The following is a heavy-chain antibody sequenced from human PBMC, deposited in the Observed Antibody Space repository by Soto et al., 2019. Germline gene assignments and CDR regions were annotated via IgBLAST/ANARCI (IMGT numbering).Heavy chain of an antibody. D-gene: IGHD2-21*02. J-gene: IGHJ6*02. Sequence: PSETLSLTCTVSGGSVSSGSYYWSWIRQPPGKGLEWIGYIYYSGSTNYNPSLKSRVTISVDTSKNQLSLKLSSVTAADTAMYYCMRSYGDSYYFYYGMDVWGQGTTVTVSS. V-gene: IGHV4-61*01. CDR3: MRSYGDSYYFYYGMDV. CDR2: IYYSGST. CDR1: GGSVSSGSYY.